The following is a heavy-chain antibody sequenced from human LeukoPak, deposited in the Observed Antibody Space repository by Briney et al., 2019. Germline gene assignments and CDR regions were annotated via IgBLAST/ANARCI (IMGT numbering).Heavy chain of an antibody. D-gene: IGHD5-12*01. CDR3: TTDPTPQYPDDSGYDSPYYFDY. Sequence: GGSLRLSCTASGFTFSNAWMSWVRQAPGKGLEWVGRIKSKTDGGTTDYAAPVKGRFTISRDDSKNTLYLQMNSLKTEDTAVYYCTTDPTPQYPDDSGYDSPYYFDYWGQGTLVTVSS. CDR1: GFTFSNAW. CDR2: IKSKTDGGTT. V-gene: IGHV3-15*01. J-gene: IGHJ4*02.